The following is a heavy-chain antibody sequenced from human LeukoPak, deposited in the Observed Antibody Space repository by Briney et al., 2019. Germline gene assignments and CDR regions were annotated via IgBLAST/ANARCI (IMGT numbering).Heavy chain of an antibody. D-gene: IGHD6-13*01. CDR1: EFTFSSYA. CDR3: AKKRIAAAGKNDFDC. CDR2: ISGSGSLT. V-gene: IGHV3-23*01. Sequence: GGSLRLSCAASEFTFSSYAVSWVRQAPGKGLEWVSLISGSGSLTYYADSVKGRFTISRDNSKNTVYLQMNSLRAEDTAVYYCAKKRIAAAGKNDFDCWGQGTLVTVSS. J-gene: IGHJ4*02.